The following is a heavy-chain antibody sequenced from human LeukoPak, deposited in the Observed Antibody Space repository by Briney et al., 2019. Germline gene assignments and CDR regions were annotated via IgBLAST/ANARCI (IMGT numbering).Heavy chain of an antibody. D-gene: IGHD6-19*01. V-gene: IGHV4-59*12. J-gene: IGHJ4*02. Sequence: PSETLSLTCTVSGGSISSYYWSWIRQPPGKGLEWIGYIYYSGSTSYNPSLKSRVTISVDTSKNQFSLKLSSVTAADTAVYYCARTYSSGWTPYWGQGTLVTVSS. CDR2: IYYSGST. CDR1: GGSISSYY. CDR3: ARTYSSGWTPY.